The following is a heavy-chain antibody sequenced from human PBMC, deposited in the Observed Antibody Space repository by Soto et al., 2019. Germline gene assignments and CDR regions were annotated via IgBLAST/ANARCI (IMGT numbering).Heavy chain of an antibody. J-gene: IGHJ6*02. CDR3: AREGVKGSRGNYYYYYGMDV. CDR2: IYYSGST. D-gene: IGHD1-26*01. V-gene: IGHV4-59*01. Sequence: SETLSLTCTVSGGPISSYYWSWIRQPPGKGLEWIGYIYYSGSTNYNPSLKSRVTISVDTSKDQFSLKLSSVTAADTAVYYCAREGVKGSRGNYYYYYGMDVWGQGTTVTVSS. CDR1: GGPISSYY.